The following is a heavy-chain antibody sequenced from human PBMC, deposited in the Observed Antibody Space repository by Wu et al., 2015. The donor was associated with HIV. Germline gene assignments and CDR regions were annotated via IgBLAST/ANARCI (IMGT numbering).Heavy chain of an antibody. V-gene: IGHV1-2*02. J-gene: IGHJ4*02. CDR2: INPNSGGT. CDR1: GYTFTGYY. CDR3: AATPYMMGPFDY. D-gene: IGHD3-16*01. Sequence: QVQLVQSGAEVKKPGASVKVSCKASGYTFTGYYMHWVRQAPGQGLEWMGWINPNSGGTNYAQKLQGRVTMTRDTSISTAYMELSRLRSDDTAVYYCAATPYMMGPFDYWGQGTLVTVSS.